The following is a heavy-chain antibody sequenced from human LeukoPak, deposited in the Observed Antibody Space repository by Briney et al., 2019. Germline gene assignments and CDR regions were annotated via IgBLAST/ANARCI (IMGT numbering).Heavy chain of an antibody. V-gene: IGHV3-64*01. D-gene: IGHD2-2*02. CDR2: ISSNGGST. Sequence: HPGGSLRLSCAASGFTFSSYAMHWVRQAPGKGLEYVSAISSNGGSTYYANSVKGRFTISRDNSKNTLYLQMGSLRAEDMAVYYCARGAIEYCSSTSCYNLDYWGQGTLVTVSS. CDR3: ARGAIEYCSSTSCYNLDY. J-gene: IGHJ4*02. CDR1: GFTFSSYA.